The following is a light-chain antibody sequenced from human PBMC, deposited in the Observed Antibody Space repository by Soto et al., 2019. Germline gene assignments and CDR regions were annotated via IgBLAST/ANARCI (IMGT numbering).Light chain of an antibody. J-gene: IGLJ1*01. Sequence: QSVLXQPXSVSGAPGQXVTXXCTGSSSNIGAGYDVHWYQQRPGTAPKLLIFGNINRPSGVPDRFSGSKSGTSASLAITGXXAXXXXXXXXQSYXSTLSARYVFGTGTKLTVL. CDR2: GNI. CDR1: SSNIGAGYD. CDR3: QSYXSTLSARYV. V-gene: IGLV1-40*01.